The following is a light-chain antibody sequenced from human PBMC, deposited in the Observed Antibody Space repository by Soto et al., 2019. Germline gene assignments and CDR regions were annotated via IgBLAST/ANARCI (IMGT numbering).Light chain of an antibody. J-gene: IGKJ1*01. CDR1: ESVSSNY. CDR3: QHYGSLYRT. CDR2: GTS. Sequence: EDVLTQSPGTLSLSPGERASLSCRASESVSSNYLAWYQQKPGQAPRLLLYGTSSRAPGIPDRFSGTGSGTNFTLTISRLEPEDFAVYYCQHYGSLYRTFGQGTKVDIK. V-gene: IGKV3-20*01.